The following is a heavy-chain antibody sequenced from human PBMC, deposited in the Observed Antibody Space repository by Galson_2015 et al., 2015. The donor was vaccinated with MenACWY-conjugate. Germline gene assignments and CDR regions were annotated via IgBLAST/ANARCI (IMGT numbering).Heavy chain of an antibody. D-gene: IGHD2/OR15-2a*01. V-gene: IGHV3-21*01. CDR3: AREDLAWAFGLDY. CDR1: GFTFNTYT. J-gene: IGHJ4*02. CDR2: ITSGSDYI. Sequence: SLRLSCAASGFTFNTYTMNWVRQALGEGLEWVSSITSGSDYIYYADSVKGRFTVSRDNAENSLYLQMNSLRPEDTAVYYCAREDLAWAFGLDYWGQGTLVTVSS.